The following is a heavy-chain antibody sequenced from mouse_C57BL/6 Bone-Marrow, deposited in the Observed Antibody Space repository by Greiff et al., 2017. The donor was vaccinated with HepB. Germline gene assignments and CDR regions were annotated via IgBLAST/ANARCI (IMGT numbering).Heavy chain of an antibody. V-gene: IGHV5-12*01. CDR3: ARPNYYGRAMDY. J-gene: IGHJ4*01. Sequence: EVKLMESGGGLVQPGGSLKLSCAASGFTFSDYYMYWVRQTPEKRLEWVAYISNGGGSTYYPETVKGRFTIARDNAKNTLYLQMSHLKSEDTAMYYCARPNYYGRAMDYWGQGTSVTVSS. D-gene: IGHD1-1*01. CDR2: ISNGGGST. CDR1: GFTFSDYY.